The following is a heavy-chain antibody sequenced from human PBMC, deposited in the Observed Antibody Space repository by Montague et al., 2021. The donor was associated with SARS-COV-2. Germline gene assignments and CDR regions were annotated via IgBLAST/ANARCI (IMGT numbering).Heavy chain of an antibody. CDR2: ISSSGDII. D-gene: IGHD6-19*01. J-gene: IGHJ4*02. V-gene: IGHV3-48*02. CDR1: GFSFRSYS. Sequence: SLRLSCAASGFSFRSYSMNWVRQAPGKGLEWVSYISSSGDIIYQADSVKGRFTISRDNAKNSQYLQMNSLRDEDTAVYYCVREGLAGTWYYFDYWGQGTLVTVSS. CDR3: VREGLAGTWYYFDY.